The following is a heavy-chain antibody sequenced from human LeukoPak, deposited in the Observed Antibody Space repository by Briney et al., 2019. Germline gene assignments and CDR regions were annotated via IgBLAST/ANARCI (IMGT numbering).Heavy chain of an antibody. CDR1: GFTLSNYA. Sequence: RGSLRLSCSASGFTLSNYAMHWVRPAPGKGLEYVSTINNNGGKTYYADSVKGRFTISRDNSKNRLYLQMSRLRAEDTAVYYCVKGSEGYSDSKSDYGGQGSLVTVSA. J-gene: IGHJ4*02. V-gene: IGHV3-64D*09. CDR2: INNNGGKT. CDR3: VKGSEGYSDSKSDY. D-gene: IGHD3-22*01.